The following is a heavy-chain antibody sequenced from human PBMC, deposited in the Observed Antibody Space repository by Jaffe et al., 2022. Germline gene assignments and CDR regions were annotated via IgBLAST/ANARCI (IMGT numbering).Heavy chain of an antibody. CDR1: GFTFSNYW. CDR2: IKSDGGDT. V-gene: IGHV3-74*01. J-gene: IGHJ5*02. Sequence: EVQLVESGGGLVQPGGSLRLSCAASGFTFSNYWMHWVRQAPGKGLVWVSRIKSDGGDTRYADSVKGRFTISRDNAKNTLYLQMNSLRAEDTAVYYCVRVRDYNGFDPWGQGTLVTVSS. CDR3: VRVRDYNGFDP.